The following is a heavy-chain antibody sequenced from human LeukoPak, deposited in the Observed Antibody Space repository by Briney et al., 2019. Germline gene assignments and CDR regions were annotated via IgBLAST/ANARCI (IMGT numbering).Heavy chain of an antibody. CDR1: GGSISSSNW. J-gene: IGHJ5*02. CDR3: ARESHHYDILTGYETTNWFDP. Sequence: SETLSLTCAVSGGSISSSNWWSWVRQPPGKGLEWIGEIYHSGSTNYNPSLKSRVTISVDKSKNQFSLKLSSVTAADTAVYYCARESHHYDILTGYETTNWFDPWGQGTLVTVSS. D-gene: IGHD3-9*01. CDR2: IYHSGST. V-gene: IGHV4-4*02.